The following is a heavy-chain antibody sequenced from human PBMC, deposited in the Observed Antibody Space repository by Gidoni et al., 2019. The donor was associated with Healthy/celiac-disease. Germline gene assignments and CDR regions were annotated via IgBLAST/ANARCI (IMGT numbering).Heavy chain of an antibody. CDR3: ARDTSSWYSVWFDP. CDR2: ISSSSSTI. Sequence: EVQLVESGGGLVQPGGSLRLSRAVSGFTFSSYSMNWVRQAPGKGLEWVSYISSSSSTIYYADSVKGRFTISRDNAKNSLYLQMNSLRAEDTAVYYCARDTSSWYSVWFDPWGQGTLVTVSS. V-gene: IGHV3-48*01. D-gene: IGHD6-13*01. J-gene: IGHJ5*02. CDR1: GFTFSSYS.